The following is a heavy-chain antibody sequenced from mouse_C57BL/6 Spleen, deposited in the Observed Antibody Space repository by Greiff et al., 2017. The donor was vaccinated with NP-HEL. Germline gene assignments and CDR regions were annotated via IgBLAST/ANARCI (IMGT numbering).Heavy chain of an antibody. CDR2: IYPRSGNT. CDR1: GYTFTSYG. J-gene: IGHJ4*01. D-gene: IGHD1-1*01. CDR3: ARHFITTVVDAMDY. V-gene: IGHV1-81*01. Sequence: QVQLQQSGAELARPGASVKLSCKASGYTFTSYGISWVKQRTGQGLEWIGEIYPRSGNTYYNEKFKGKATLTADKSSSTAYMELRSLTSEDSAVYFCARHFITTVVDAMDYWGQGTSVTVSS.